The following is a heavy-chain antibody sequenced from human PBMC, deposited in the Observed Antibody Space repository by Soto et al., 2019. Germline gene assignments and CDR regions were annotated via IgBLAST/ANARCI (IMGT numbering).Heavy chain of an antibody. Sequence: EVLLVESGGGSRQPGGSLRLSCVASGYTFNSHELNWVRQAPGKGLEWISSISGSGTTNYAESVKGRFTISRDNAHKSLFLEMKDLRVEDTAVYYCARGGIPWGQGTLVTVSS. V-gene: IGHV3-48*03. D-gene: IGHD3-16*01. CDR3: ARGGIP. J-gene: IGHJ5*02. CDR1: GYTFNSHE. CDR2: ISGSGTT.